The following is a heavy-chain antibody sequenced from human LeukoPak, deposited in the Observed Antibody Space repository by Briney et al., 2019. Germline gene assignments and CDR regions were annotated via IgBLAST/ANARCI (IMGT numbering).Heavy chain of an antibody. V-gene: IGHV3-30*18. Sequence: GGSLRLSCAASGFTFSSYGMHWVRQAPGKGLEWVAVISYDGSNKYYADSVKGRLTISRDNSKNTLYLQMNSLRAEDTAVYYCAKDRDYVSLELGYWGQGTLVTVSS. CDR2: ISYDGSNK. CDR3: AKDRDYVSLELGY. D-gene: IGHD4-17*01. J-gene: IGHJ4*02. CDR1: GFTFSSYG.